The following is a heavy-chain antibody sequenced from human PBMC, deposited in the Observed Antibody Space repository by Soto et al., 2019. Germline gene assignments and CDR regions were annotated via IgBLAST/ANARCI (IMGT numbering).Heavy chain of an antibody. D-gene: IGHD2-15*01. Sequence: EVQLVESGGGLVQPGGSLRLSCAASGFTVSSNYMSWVRQAPGKELEWVSVIYSGGSTYYADSVKGRFTISRDDSKNTLFLQMNSLRAEDTAVYYCATAKLLLPWLFDYWGQGTLVTVSS. CDR2: IYSGGST. CDR1: GFTVSSNY. V-gene: IGHV3-66*01. J-gene: IGHJ4*02. CDR3: ATAKLLLPWLFDY.